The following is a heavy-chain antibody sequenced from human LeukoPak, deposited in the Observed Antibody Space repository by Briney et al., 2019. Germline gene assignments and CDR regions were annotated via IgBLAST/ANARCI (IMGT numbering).Heavy chain of an antibody. D-gene: IGHD4-23*01. V-gene: IGHV3-11*04. J-gene: IGHJ3*02. CDR2: ICGSGNSI. Sequence: AGGSLRLSCVASGFTLNDCVSWIRQAPGKGLEWVSYICGSGNSIHYTDSVKGRFTVSRDNAKNSLFLQMNSLRAEDTALYYCARDFRNGGLDIWGQGTMVTVSS. CDR1: GFTLNDC. CDR3: ARDFRNGGLDI.